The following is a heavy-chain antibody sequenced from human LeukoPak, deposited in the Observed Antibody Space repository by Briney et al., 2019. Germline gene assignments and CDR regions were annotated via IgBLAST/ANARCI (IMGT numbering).Heavy chain of an antibody. CDR2: IYYSGTT. CDR3: ARDFLPPHYTATIRPDWYFDL. Sequence: SETLSLTCTVSGGSISSYYWSWIRQPPGEGLEWIGNIYYSGTTSYNPSLESRVIISVDTSKNQFSLKLNSVTAADTAVYYCARDFLPPHYTATIRPDWYFDLWGRGTLVTVSS. J-gene: IGHJ2*01. CDR1: GGSISSYY. D-gene: IGHD5-12*01. V-gene: IGHV4-59*01.